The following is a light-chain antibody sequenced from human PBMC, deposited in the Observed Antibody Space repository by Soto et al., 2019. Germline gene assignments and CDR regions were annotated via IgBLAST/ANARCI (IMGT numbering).Light chain of an antibody. CDR3: XQYXXWPRT. CDR1: QSVSSN. CDR2: GAS. V-gene: IGKV3-15*01. Sequence: ETVMTQSPATLSVSPGERATLSCRASQSVSSNLAWYQQKPGQAPRLLIYGASTRATGIPARFSGSGSGTEFTLTXXSLQSEDFXXXYXXQYXXWPRTFGQGTKVDVK. J-gene: IGKJ1*01.